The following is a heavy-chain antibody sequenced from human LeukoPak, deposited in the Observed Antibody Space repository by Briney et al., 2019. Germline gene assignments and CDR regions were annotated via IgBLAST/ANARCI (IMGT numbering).Heavy chain of an antibody. Sequence: SVKVSCKASGGTFSSYAISWVRQAPGQGLEWMGRIIPILGIANYAQKFRGRVTITADKSTSTACMELSSLRSEDTAVYYCASGSVVGANYVDYWGQGTLVTVSS. CDR1: GGTFSSYA. CDR3: ASGSVVGANYVDY. J-gene: IGHJ4*02. V-gene: IGHV1-69*04. CDR2: IIPILGIA. D-gene: IGHD1-26*01.